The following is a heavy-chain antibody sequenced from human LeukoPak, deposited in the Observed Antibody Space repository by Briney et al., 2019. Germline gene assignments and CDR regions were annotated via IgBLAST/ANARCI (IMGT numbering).Heavy chain of an antibody. Sequence: KPSETLSLTCAVYGGSFSGYYWSWIRQPPGKGLEWIGEINHSGSTNYNPSLKSRVTISVDTSKNQFSLKLSSVTAADTAVYYCARSGGVVDGVDYFDYWGQGTLVTVSS. CDR1: GGSFSGYY. CDR3: ARSGGVVDGVDYFDY. D-gene: IGHD3-16*01. V-gene: IGHV4-34*01. J-gene: IGHJ4*02. CDR2: INHSGST.